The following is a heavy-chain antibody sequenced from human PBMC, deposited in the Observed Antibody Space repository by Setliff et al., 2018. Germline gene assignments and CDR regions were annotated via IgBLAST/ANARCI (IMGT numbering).Heavy chain of an antibody. CDR3: ARESRYYYGNLGTLDY. J-gene: IGHJ4*02. CDR2: IYSSGST. Sequence: SETLSLTCTVSGGSISSGDYYWSWIRQPPGKGLEWIGYIYSSGSTYYNPSLKSRVSISVDTSKNQFSLKLSSVTAADTAVYYCARESRYYYGNLGTLDYWGQGTLVTVS. CDR1: GGSISSGDYY. V-gene: IGHV4-30-4*08. D-gene: IGHD3-10*01.